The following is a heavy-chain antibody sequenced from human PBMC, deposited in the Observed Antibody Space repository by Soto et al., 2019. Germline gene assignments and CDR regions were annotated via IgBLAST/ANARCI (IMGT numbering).Heavy chain of an antibody. CDR2: ISGRGGST. D-gene: IGHD2-21*01. Sequence: EEQLLESGGGVVQRGGSLRLSCAASGFIFSNYAMTWVRQAPGKGLEWVSRISGRGGSTYYADSVKGRFTMSRDNSKNTLYLQMNSLSAEDTAIYYCARRAGGAVVWYYDLWGRGTLVTV. CDR1: GFIFSNYA. V-gene: IGHV3-23*01. J-gene: IGHJ2*01. CDR3: ARRAGGAVVWYYDL.